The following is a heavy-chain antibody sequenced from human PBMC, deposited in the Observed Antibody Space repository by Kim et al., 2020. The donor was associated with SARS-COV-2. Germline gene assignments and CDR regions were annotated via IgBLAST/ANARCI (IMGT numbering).Heavy chain of an antibody. D-gene: IGHD3-22*01. CDR3: AKGDYYDSSGYYRFLLNPEKNDAFDI. Sequence: GGSLRLSCAASGFTFSSYAMSWVRQAPGKGLEWVSAISGSGGSTYYADSVKGRFTISRDNSKNTLYLQMNSLRAEDTAVYYCAKGDYYDSSGYYRFLLNPEKNDAFDIWGQGTMVTVSS. CDR2: ISGSGGST. J-gene: IGHJ3*02. V-gene: IGHV3-23*01. CDR1: GFTFSSYA.